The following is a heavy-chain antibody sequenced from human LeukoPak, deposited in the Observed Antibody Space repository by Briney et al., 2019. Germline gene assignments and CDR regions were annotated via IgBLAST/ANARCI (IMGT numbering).Heavy chain of an antibody. V-gene: IGHV4-39*07. CDR3: ASSHGYYFHWFDP. CDR2: IYYSGLT. CDR1: GGPVTTTSHF. J-gene: IGHJ5*02. D-gene: IGHD3-22*01. Sequence: SETLSLTCTVSGGPVTTTSHFWGWIRQPPGKGLEWIGSIYYSGLTYYSPSLTSRVTISLDTSKNQFSLKLSAVTAADTAVYYCASSHGYYFHWFDPWGQGTLVTVSS.